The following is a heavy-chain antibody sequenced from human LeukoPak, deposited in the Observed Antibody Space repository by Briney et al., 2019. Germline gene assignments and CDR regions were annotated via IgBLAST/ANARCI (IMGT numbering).Heavy chain of an antibody. Sequence: GGSLRLSCAASGFTFSDYYMSWIRQAPGKGLEWVSYISSSGTTIYYADSVKGRFSISRDNAKNSLFLQMNSLRAEDTAVYYCARGRYYYDSSGPHAFDIWGQGTMVTVSS. CDR2: ISSSGTTI. CDR3: ARGRYYYDSSGPHAFDI. V-gene: IGHV3-11*01. CDR1: GFTFSDYY. D-gene: IGHD3-22*01. J-gene: IGHJ3*02.